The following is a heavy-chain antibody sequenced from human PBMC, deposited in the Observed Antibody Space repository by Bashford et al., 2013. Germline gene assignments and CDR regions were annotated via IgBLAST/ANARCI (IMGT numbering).Heavy chain of an antibody. V-gene: IGHV1-2*02. J-gene: IGHJ4*02. D-gene: IGHD3-22*01. CDR2: INPNTGDT. Sequence: ASVKVSCKASGYTFTAYFIHWVRQAPGQGLEWMGWINPNTGDTNYAQKFQGRVTMTRDTSISTAYMELNSLRSDDTAVFYCARAFYYSDSSGYYPYYFESWGQGTLVTVSS. CDR1: GYTFTAYF. CDR3: ARAFYYSDSSGYYPYYFES.